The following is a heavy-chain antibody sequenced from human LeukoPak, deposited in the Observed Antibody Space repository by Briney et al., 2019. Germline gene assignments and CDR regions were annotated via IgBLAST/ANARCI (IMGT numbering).Heavy chain of an antibody. J-gene: IGHJ4*02. CDR3: ARESIGFDY. CDR2: IASDGSST. Sequence: GGSLRLSCAASGFTFSSYWMNWVRQAPGKGLVWVSRIASDGSSTTYADSVKGRFSISRDNAKNTLYLQMNSLRAEDTAVYYCARESIGFDYWGQGTLVTVSS. CDR1: GFTFSSYW. D-gene: IGHD6-6*01. V-gene: IGHV3-74*01.